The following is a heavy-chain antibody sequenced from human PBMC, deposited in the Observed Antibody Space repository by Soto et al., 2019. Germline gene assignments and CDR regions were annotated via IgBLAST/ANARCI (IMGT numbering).Heavy chain of an antibody. Sequence: SETLSLTCTVSGDSISSGGYYWSWIRQHPGKGLEWIGYIYYSGSTYYNPSLKSRVTISVGTSKNQFSLKLSSMTAADTAVYYCARRGKNGVAYWGQGTLVTVSS. CDR2: IYYSGST. CDR1: GDSISSGGYY. D-gene: IGHD4-17*01. V-gene: IGHV4-31*03. J-gene: IGHJ4*02. CDR3: ARRGKNGVAY.